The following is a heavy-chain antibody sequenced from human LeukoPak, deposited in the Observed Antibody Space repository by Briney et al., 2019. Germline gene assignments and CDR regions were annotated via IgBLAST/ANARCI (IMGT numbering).Heavy chain of an antibody. Sequence: GGSLRLSCAASGFIFSIYDLSWVRQAPGKGLECVSGISRGVGNTWYADSVKGRFTISRDNAKNTLYLQMNSLRAEDTAVYYCARGEVYGSGKTDYWGQGTLVTVSS. V-gene: IGHV3-23*01. J-gene: IGHJ4*02. CDR1: GFIFSIYD. D-gene: IGHD3-10*01. CDR3: ARGEVYGSGKTDY. CDR2: ISRGVGNT.